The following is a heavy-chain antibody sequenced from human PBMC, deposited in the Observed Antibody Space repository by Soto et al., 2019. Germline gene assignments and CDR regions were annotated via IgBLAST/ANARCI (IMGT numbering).Heavy chain of an antibody. Sequence: QVQLVQSGAEVRKPGSSVKVSCRASGGTFSDFTVTWVRQAPGQGLEWMGGIIPILEATKYAQTFQDRVTFTADESTSTVFMELSSLRSEDTAVYFCATSYCGNECQPNRAFYYFGWVVWGQGTTVTVSS. V-gene: IGHV1-69*01. D-gene: IGHD2-21*01. CDR3: ATSYCGNECQPNRAFYYFGWVV. CDR2: IIPILEAT. CDR1: GGTFSDFT. J-gene: IGHJ6*02.